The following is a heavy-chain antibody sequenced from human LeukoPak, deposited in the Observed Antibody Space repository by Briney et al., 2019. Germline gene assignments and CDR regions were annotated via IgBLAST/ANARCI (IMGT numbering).Heavy chain of an antibody. Sequence: SETLSLTCTVSGGSISSSSYYWGWIRQPPGKGLEWIGSIYYSGSTYYNPSLKSRVTISVDTSKNQFSLKLSSVTAADTAVYYCARVGVGEVDYSNTHFDYWGQGTLVTVSS. D-gene: IGHD4-11*01. J-gene: IGHJ4*02. CDR2: IYYSGST. CDR1: GGSISSSSYY. V-gene: IGHV4-39*07. CDR3: ARVGVGEVDYSNTHFDY.